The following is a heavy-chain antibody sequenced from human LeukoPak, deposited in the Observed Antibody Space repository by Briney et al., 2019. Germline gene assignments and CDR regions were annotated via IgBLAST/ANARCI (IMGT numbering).Heavy chain of an antibody. Sequence: SETLSLTCTVSGGSISSYYWNWIRQPPREGLEWIGYIYYSGSTNYNPSLKSRVTTLVDTSKNQFSLRLSSVTAADTAVYYCAREYSSSSGRRAFDFWGQGTMVTVSS. CDR1: GGSISSYY. J-gene: IGHJ3*01. CDR3: AREYSSSSGRRAFDF. V-gene: IGHV4-59*08. D-gene: IGHD6-6*01. CDR2: IYYSGST.